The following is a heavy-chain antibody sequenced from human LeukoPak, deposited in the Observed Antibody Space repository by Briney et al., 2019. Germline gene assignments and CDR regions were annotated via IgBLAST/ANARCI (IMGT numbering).Heavy chain of an antibody. CDR2: IIPIFGTA. D-gene: IGHD6-13*01. CDR1: GGTFSSYA. Sequence: SVKVSCKASGGTFSSYAISWVRQAPGQGLEWMGGIIPIFGTANYAQKFQGRVTITADESTSTAYMELSSLRSEDTAVCYCALIAAAEINYYYYYGMDVWGQGTTVTVSS. J-gene: IGHJ6*02. CDR3: ALIAAAEINYYYYYGMDV. V-gene: IGHV1-69*01.